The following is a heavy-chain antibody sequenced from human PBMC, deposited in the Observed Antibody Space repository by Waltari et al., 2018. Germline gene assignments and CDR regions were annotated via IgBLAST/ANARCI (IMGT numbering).Heavy chain of an antibody. Sequence: QVQLVESGGGVVQPGRSLRLSCAASGFNFSSYAMHWVRQAPGKGLEWVAVISYDGSNKYYADSVKGRFTISRDNSKNTLYLQMNSLRAEYTAVYYCARDRGFREPFQHWGQGTLVTVSS. J-gene: IGHJ1*01. D-gene: IGHD3-10*01. V-gene: IGHV3-30-3*01. CDR3: ARDRGFREPFQH. CDR1: GFNFSSYA. CDR2: ISYDGSNK.